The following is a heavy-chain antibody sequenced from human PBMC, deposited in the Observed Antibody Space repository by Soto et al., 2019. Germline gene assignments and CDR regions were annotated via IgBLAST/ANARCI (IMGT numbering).Heavy chain of an antibody. CDR1: GFTFSSYA. Sequence: GGSLRLSCAAPGFTFSSYAMSWVRQAPGKGLEWVSAISGSGGSTYYADSVKGRFTISRDNSKNTLYLQMNSLRAEDTAVYYCARSDDYYDSSSPQPAFDIWGQGTMVTVSS. D-gene: IGHD3-22*01. CDR3: ARSDDYYDSSSPQPAFDI. J-gene: IGHJ3*02. V-gene: IGHV3-23*01. CDR2: ISGSGGST.